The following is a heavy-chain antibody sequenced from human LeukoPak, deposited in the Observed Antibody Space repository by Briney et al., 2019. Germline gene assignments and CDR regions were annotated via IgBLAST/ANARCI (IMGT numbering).Heavy chain of an antibody. D-gene: IGHD3-22*01. J-gene: IGHJ4*02. Sequence: GGSLRLSCAASGFTFSTSSMNWVRQAPGKGLVWVSYISSSTTTIDYADSVKGRFTISRDNAKNSLYLQMNSLRAEDTAVYYCAREGSYYDSSGYYSSFDYWGQGTLVTVSS. V-gene: IGHV3-48*04. CDR2: ISSSTTTI. CDR1: GFTFSTSS. CDR3: AREGSYYDSSGYYSSFDY.